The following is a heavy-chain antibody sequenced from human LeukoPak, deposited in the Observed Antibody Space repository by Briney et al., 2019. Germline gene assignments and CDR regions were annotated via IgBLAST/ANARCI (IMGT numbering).Heavy chain of an antibody. CDR2: INHSGST. CDR3: ARIVNRGSSYYYYYMDV. CDR1: GGSFSGYY. J-gene: IGHJ6*03. Sequence: SETLSPTCAVYGGSFSGYYWSWIRQPPGKGLEWIGEINHSGSTNYNPSLKSRVTISVATSKNQFSLKLSSVTAAETAVYYCARIVNRGSSYYYYYMDVWGKGTTVTVS. V-gene: IGHV4-34*01. D-gene: IGHD1-26*01.